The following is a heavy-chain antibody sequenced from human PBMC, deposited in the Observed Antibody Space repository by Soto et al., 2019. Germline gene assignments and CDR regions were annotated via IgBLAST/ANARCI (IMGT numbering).Heavy chain of an antibody. CDR1: GYTFTSYG. CDR2: ISAYNGNT. V-gene: IGHV1-18*01. J-gene: IGHJ3*02. Sequence: QVQLVQSGAEVKKPGASVKVSCKASGYTFTSYGISWVRQAPGQGLEWMGWISAYNGNTNYVQKLQGRVTMTTDTSTSTAYMELRSLRSDDTAVYYCARDRLLWFGESPGGAFDIWGQGTMVTVSS. D-gene: IGHD3-10*01. CDR3: ARDRLLWFGESPGGAFDI.